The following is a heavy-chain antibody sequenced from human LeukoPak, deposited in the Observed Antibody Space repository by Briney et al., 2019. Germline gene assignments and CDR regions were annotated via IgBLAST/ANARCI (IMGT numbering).Heavy chain of an antibody. J-gene: IGHJ4*02. D-gene: IGHD6-19*01. Sequence: GASVKVSCKASGGTFSIYAISWVRQAPGQRLERMGWINAGNGNTKYSQKFQGRVTITRDTSASTAYMELSSLRSEDTAVYYCARDLKQFGGWFDYWGQGTLVTVSS. CDR3: ARDLKQFGGWFDY. CDR1: GGTFSIYA. V-gene: IGHV1-3*01. CDR2: INAGNGNT.